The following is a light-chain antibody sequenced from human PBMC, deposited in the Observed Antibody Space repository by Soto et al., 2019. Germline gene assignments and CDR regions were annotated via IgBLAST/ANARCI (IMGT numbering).Light chain of an antibody. J-gene: IGKJ1*01. CDR2: DVS. CDR1: ESISTS. CDR3: NQYGTSPQP. Sequence: ERGRISLQIRESISTSWAWYQQRPGKAPKLLKFDVSNLESGVPSRFSGSGSGTDFTLTITSVQTEDFAVYFCNQYGTSPQPFCQGTNVDI. V-gene: IGKV1-5*01.